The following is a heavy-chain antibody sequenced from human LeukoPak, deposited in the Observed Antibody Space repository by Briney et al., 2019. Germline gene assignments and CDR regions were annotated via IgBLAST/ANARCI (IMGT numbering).Heavy chain of an antibody. CDR3: ARTLVVINDAFDI. J-gene: IGHJ3*02. Sequence: ASVKVSCKASEYTFTGYYIHWVRQAPGQGLEWMGWINPNSGDTNYAQKFQGRVSMTGDTSISTAYMELSRLRSDDTAVYYCARTLVVINDAFDIWGQGTMVTVSS. V-gene: IGHV1-2*02. CDR2: INPNSGDT. D-gene: IGHD3-22*01. CDR1: EYTFTGYY.